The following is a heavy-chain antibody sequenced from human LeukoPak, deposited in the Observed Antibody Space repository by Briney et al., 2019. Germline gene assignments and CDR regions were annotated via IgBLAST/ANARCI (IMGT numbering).Heavy chain of an antibody. V-gene: IGHV4-39*07. CDR3: ARVGLYYDSSGYYY. CDR2: IYYSGST. J-gene: IGHJ4*02. CDR1: GGSISSSSYY. D-gene: IGHD3-22*01. Sequence: SETLSLTCTVSGGSISSSSYYWGWIRQPPGKGLEWIGSIYYSGSTNYNPSLKSRVTISVDTSKNQFSLKLSSVTAADTAVYYCARVGLYYDSSGYYYWGQGTLVTVSS.